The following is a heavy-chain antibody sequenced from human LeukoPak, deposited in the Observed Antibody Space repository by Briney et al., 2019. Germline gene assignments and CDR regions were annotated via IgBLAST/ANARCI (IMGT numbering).Heavy chain of an antibody. CDR1: GFTFSGYG. J-gene: IGHJ4*02. D-gene: IGHD1-14*01. CDR3: ATETNGRHYDY. V-gene: IGHV3-30*02. CDR2: IRYDGSNK. Sequence: PGGSLRLSCAASGFTFSGYGMHWVRQAPGKGLEWLALIRYDGSNKHYADSVKGRFTVSRDNANNFLYLQMNSLRAEDTAVYYCATETNGRHYDYWGQGTLLTVSS.